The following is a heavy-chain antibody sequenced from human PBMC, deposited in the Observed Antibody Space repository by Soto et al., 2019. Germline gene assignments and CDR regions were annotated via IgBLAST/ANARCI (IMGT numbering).Heavy chain of an antibody. CDR3: ARGRGVYDILTGLMNRRWFDP. Sequence: SETLSLTCAVYGGSFSVYYWSWIRQPPGKGLEWIGEINHSGSTNYNPSLKSRVTISVDTSKNQFSLKLSSVTAADTAVYYCARGRGVYDILTGLMNRRWFDPWGQGTLFTVSS. D-gene: IGHD3-9*01. J-gene: IGHJ5*02. CDR1: GGSFSVYY. CDR2: INHSGST. V-gene: IGHV4-34*01.